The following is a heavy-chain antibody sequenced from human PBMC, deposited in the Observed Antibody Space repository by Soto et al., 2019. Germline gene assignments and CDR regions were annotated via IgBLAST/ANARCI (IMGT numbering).Heavy chain of an antibody. J-gene: IGHJ5*02. V-gene: IGHV4-59*01. Sequence: QVQLQESGPGLVKPSETLSLTCTVSGASISSYYWSWIRQPPGKGLEWIGYIYYSGSTQYNPSLMSRVSISVDTSKNLFSLKLNSVTAADTAVYYFASGDSTSGYFGHGWFDPWGQGTLVTVSS. CDR1: GASISSYY. CDR3: ASGDSTSGYFGHGWFDP. D-gene: IGHD6-13*01. CDR2: IYYSGST.